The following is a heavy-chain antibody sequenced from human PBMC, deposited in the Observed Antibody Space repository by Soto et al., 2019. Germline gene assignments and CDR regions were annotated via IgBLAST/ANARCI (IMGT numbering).Heavy chain of an antibody. CDR1: GYTFTSYD. D-gene: IGHD2-15*01. V-gene: IGHV1-8*01. Sequence: ASVKVSCKASGYTFTSYDINWVRQATGQGLEWMGWMNPNSGNTGYAQKFQGRVTMTRNTSISTAYMELSSLRSEDTAVYYCARACGGSCYDEFAYWGQGTLVTVSS. CDR2: MNPNSGNT. CDR3: ARACGGSCYDEFAY. J-gene: IGHJ4*02.